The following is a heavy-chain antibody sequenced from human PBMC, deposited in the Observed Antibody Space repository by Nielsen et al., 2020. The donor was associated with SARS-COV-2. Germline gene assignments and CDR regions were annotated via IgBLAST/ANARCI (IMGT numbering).Heavy chain of an antibody. V-gene: IGHV1-18*01. CDR1: GYIFPSHG. D-gene: IGHD6-13*01. CDR2: ISADSGNT. CDR3: AREGGSKWYFDY. Sequence: ASVKVSCKASGYIFPSHGLVWVRQAPGQGLEWLGWISADSGNTKYAQKLQGRVTMTTDTPTSTAYMEVRSLRADDTAVYYCAREGGSKWYFDYWGQGTPVTVSS. J-gene: IGHJ4*02.